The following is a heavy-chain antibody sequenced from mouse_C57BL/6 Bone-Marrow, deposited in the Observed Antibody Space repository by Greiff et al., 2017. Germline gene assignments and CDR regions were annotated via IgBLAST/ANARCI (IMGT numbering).Heavy chain of an antibody. CDR3: ARGGS. CDR1: GYSITSGYY. J-gene: IGHJ2*01. V-gene: IGHV3-6*01. CDR2: ISYDGSN. Sequence: EVKLQESGPGLVKPSQSLSLTCSVTGYSITSGYYWNWIRQFPGNKLEWMGYISYDGSNNYNPSLKNRISITRDTSKNQFFLKLNSVTTEDTATYYCARGGSGGQGTTLTVSS.